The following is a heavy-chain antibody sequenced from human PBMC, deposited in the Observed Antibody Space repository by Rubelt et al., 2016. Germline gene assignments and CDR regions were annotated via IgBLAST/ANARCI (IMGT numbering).Heavy chain of an antibody. Sequence: QVQLVQSGAEVKKPGASVKVSCKASGYTFTSYAMHWVRQAPGQRLEWMGWINAGNGNTHYSQKFQGRVTSTRDTSASTAYMDLSSLRSEDTAVYYCARSKDTAMVTDADWYFDLWGRGTLVTVSS. J-gene: IGHJ2*01. V-gene: IGHV1-3*01. CDR2: INAGNGNT. CDR3: ARSKDTAMVTDADWYFDL. CDR1: GYTFTSYA. D-gene: IGHD5-18*01.